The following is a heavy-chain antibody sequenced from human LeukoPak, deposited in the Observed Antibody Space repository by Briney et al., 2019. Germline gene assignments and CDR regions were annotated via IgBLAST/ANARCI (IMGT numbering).Heavy chain of an antibody. Sequence: AGGSLRLSCAASGFTFSSYAMSWVRQAPGKGLEWVSGISWNSGSIGYADSVKGRFTISRDNAKNSLYLQMNSLRAEDMALYYCAKGSIAVAYFDYWGQGTLVTVSS. J-gene: IGHJ4*02. V-gene: IGHV3-9*03. CDR2: ISWNSGSI. CDR3: AKGSIAVAYFDY. D-gene: IGHD6-19*01. CDR1: GFTFSSYA.